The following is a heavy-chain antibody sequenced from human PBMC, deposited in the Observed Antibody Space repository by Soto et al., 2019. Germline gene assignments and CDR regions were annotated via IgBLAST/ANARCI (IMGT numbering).Heavy chain of an antibody. D-gene: IGHD3-3*01. CDR1: GGSFSGYY. CDR2: INHRGST. J-gene: IGHJ4*02. CDR3: ARKRETRYDLSIDY. Sequence: QVQLQQWGAGLLKPSETLSLTCAVYGGSFSGYYWSWIRQPPGKGLEWIGEINHRGSTNYNPSLKSRVTISVDTSKNQFSLKLSSVTAADTAVYYCARKRETRYDLSIDYWGQGTLVTVSS. V-gene: IGHV4-34*01.